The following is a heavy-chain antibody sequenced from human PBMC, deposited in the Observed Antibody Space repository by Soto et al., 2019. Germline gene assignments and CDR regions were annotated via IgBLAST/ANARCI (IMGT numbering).Heavy chain of an antibody. V-gene: IGHV4-59*01. J-gene: IGHJ5*02. CDR2: IYYSGST. Sequence: SETLSLTCTVSGGSISSYYWSWIRQPPGKGLEWIGYIYYSGSTNYNPSLKSRVTISVDTSKNQFSLKLSSVTAADTAVYYCARIEYGSGSYWFDPWGQGTLVTVSS. D-gene: IGHD3-10*01. CDR3: ARIEYGSGSYWFDP. CDR1: GGSISSYY.